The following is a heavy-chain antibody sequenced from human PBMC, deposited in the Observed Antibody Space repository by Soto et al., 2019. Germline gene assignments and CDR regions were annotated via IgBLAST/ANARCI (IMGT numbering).Heavy chain of an antibody. CDR2: IKQDVSKT. CDR1: GFSFSTYW. D-gene: IGHD3-10*01. Sequence: EVQLVESGGGLVQPGGSLRLSCAVSGFSFSTYWMNWVRQAPGKGLEWVANIKQDVSKTYYVDSVKGRFTISTDNAKNSLYLQRNSLRAEDTAVYYCARDRGSKWGQGTLVTVSS. CDR3: ARDRGSK. J-gene: IGHJ4*02. V-gene: IGHV3-7*04.